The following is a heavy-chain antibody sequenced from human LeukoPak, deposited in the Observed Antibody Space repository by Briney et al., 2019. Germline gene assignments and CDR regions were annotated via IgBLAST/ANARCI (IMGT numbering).Heavy chain of an antibody. CDR3: ARERAKDSYGVDGYFDY. CDR2: IYYSGST. V-gene: IGHV4-39*07. D-gene: IGHD5-18*01. J-gene: IGHJ4*02. CDR1: GGSISSSSYY. Sequence: SETLSLTCTVSGGSISSSSYYWGWLRQPPGKGLEWIGSIYYSGSTYYNPSLKSRVTISVDTSKNQFSLKLSSVTAADTAVYYCARERAKDSYGVDGYFDYWGQGTLVTVSS.